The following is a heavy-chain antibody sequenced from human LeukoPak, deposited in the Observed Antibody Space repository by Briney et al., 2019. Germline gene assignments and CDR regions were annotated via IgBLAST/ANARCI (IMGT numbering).Heavy chain of an antibody. V-gene: IGHV1-69*04. D-gene: IGHD4-11*01. CDR1: GGTFSSYA. Sequence: GASVKVSCKASGGTFSSYAISWVRQAPGQGLEWMGRIIPILGIANYAQKFQGRVTITADKSTSTAYMELSSLGSEDTAVYYCARATTVTSFDYWGQGTLVTVSS. CDR2: IIPILGIA. J-gene: IGHJ4*02. CDR3: ARATTVTSFDY.